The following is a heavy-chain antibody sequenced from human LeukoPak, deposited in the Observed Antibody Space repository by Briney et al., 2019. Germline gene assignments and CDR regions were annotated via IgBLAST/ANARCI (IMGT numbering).Heavy chain of an antibody. CDR3: ARYRNCGSDCYDAFDI. CDR2: IYHRGST. CDR1: GGSISSYY. D-gene: IGHD2-21*02. V-gene: IGHV4-38-2*02. Sequence: SETLSLTCTVSGGSISSYYWGWIRQPPGKGLEWIGGIYHRGSTYYNLSLKSRVTISVDTSKNQFSLKLNSVTAADTAVYYCARYRNCGSDCYDAFDIWGQGTMVTVSS. J-gene: IGHJ3*02.